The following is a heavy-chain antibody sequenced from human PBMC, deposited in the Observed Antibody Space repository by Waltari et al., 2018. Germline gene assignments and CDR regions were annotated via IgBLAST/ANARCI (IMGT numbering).Heavy chain of an antibody. J-gene: IGHJ4*02. CDR1: GFSFGGFG. D-gene: IGHD5-12*01. CDR2: VSGSGATT. V-gene: IGHV3-23*01. Sequence: EVQLLESGGGLVQPGGSLRLSCAASGFSFGGFGMNWVRQAPGKGLGWGSGVSGSGATTYYADSVRGRFTVSRDNNRNTMYLQMNSLRAEDTAVYYCAKAFRGYSGSYFDIWGRGTLVAVSA. CDR3: AKAFRGYSGSYFDI.